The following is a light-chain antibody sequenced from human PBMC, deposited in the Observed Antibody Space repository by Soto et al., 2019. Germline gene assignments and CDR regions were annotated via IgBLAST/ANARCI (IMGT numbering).Light chain of an antibody. CDR3: QQYGSSGT. CDR1: QSVSSSY. CDR2: GAS. V-gene: IGKV3D-20*01. J-gene: IGKJ1*01. Sequence: IVLTQSPSTLSSSPGERATLSCGASQSVSSSYVAWYQHKPGLAPRLLIYGASRRATGIPDRFSGSASGTDFTLTISRLEPEDFAVYYCQQYGSSGTFGQGTKVDIK.